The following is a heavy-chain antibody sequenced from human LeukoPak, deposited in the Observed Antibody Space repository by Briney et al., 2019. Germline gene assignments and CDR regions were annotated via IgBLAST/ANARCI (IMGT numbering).Heavy chain of an antibody. CDR3: AKERSLEIAVAGTIFDY. CDR1: GFTVSSNY. V-gene: IGHV3-66*01. Sequence: GGSLRLSCAASGFTVSSNYMGWVRQAPGKGLEWVLVIYSGGDTYYADSVKGRFTISRDNSKNMIYLEMSSLKAEDTAVYYCAKERSLEIAVAGTIFDYWGQGTLVTVSS. J-gene: IGHJ4*02. D-gene: IGHD6-19*01. CDR2: IYSGGDT.